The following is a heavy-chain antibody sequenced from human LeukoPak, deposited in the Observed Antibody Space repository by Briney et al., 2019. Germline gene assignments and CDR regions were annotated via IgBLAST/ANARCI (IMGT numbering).Heavy chain of an antibody. CDR3: ARDPRDTMVRGVIITSWFDP. D-gene: IGHD3-10*01. CDR1: GYTFTSYG. CDR2: ISAYNGNT. J-gene: IGHJ5*02. V-gene: IGHV1-18*04. Sequence: PGASVKVSCKASGYTFTSYGISWVRQAPGQGLEWMGWISAYNGNTNYAQKLQGRVTMTTDTSTSTAYMELRSLRSDDRAVYYCARDPRDTMVRGVIITSWFDPWGQGTLVTVSS.